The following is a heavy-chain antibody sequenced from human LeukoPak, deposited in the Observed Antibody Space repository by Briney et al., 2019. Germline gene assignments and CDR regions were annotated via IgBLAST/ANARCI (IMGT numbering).Heavy chain of an antibody. J-gene: IGHJ6*02. CDR3: ARDSLYYGTDV. CDR1: GFTFSDYY. CDR2: IKQDGSEK. V-gene: IGHV3-7*01. Sequence: GGSLRLSCAASGFTFSDYYMSWIRQAPGKGLEWVANIKQDGSEKYYVDSVKGRFTISRDNAKNSLYLQMNSLRAEDTAVYYCARDSLYYGTDVWGQGTTVTVSS.